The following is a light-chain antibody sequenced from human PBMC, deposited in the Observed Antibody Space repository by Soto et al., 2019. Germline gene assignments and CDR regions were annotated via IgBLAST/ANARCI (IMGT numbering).Light chain of an antibody. CDR3: QQYGTSPPT. Sequence: EIVLTQSPATLSLSPGERATLSCRASQSFSSYLAWYQQKPGQAPRLLIYDASNRATGIPARFSGSGSGTDFTLTISRLEPEDFAVYHCQQYGTSPPTFGQGTKVDIK. J-gene: IGKJ1*01. CDR1: QSFSSY. CDR2: DAS. V-gene: IGKV3-11*01.